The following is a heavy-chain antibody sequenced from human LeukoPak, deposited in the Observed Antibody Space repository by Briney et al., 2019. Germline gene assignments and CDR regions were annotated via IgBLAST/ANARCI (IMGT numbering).Heavy chain of an antibody. J-gene: IGHJ4*02. CDR3: VRDTPLGYYYDSSGYYRKFDY. Sequence: ASVKVSCKASGYTFTSYGISWVRQAPGQGLEWMGWISAYNGNTNYAQKLQGRVTMTTDTSTSTAYMELRSLRSDDTAVYYCVRDTPLGYYYDSSGYYRKFDYWGQGTLVTVSS. CDR2: ISAYNGNT. D-gene: IGHD3-22*01. CDR1: GYTFTSYG. V-gene: IGHV1-18*01.